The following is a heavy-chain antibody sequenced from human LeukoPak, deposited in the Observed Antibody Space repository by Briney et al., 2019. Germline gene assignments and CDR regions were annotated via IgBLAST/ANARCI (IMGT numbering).Heavy chain of an antibody. CDR2: INPNSGGT. Sequence: ASVKVSFKASGYTFTGYYMHWVRQAPGQGLEWMGWINPNSGGTNYAQKFQGRVTMTRDTSISTAYMELNRLRSDDTAVYFCARSMKDYGSGTPPYDYWGQGTLVTVSS. J-gene: IGHJ4*02. CDR3: ARSMKDYGSGTPPYDY. V-gene: IGHV1-2*02. CDR1: GYTFTGYY. D-gene: IGHD3-10*01.